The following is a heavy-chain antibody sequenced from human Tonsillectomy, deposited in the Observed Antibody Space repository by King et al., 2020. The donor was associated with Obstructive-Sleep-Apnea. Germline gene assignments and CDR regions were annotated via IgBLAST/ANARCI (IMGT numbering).Heavy chain of an antibody. J-gene: IGHJ4*02. Sequence: VQLVESGGGLVQPGGSLRLSCAASGFTFSSYAMSWVRQAPGKGLEWVSGISDSCGTTDYADSGKGRFTISRDNSKNTLYLQMNSLRAEDTAVYYCAKEGHIRAFVACYWGQGTLVTVSS. CDR3: AKEGHIRAFVACY. V-gene: IGHV3-23*04. CDR2: ISDSCGTT. D-gene: IGHD2-21*01. CDR1: GFTFSSYA.